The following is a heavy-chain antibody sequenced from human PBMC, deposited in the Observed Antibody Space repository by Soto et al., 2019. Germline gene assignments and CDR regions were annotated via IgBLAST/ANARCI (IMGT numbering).Heavy chain of an antibody. D-gene: IGHD1-1*01. Sequence: EEQLVESGGGLVTPGGSLRLSCAASGFTFSFYSFSWVRQAPGKGLEWVSSISSSGSHIYYADSVKGRFTISRDNAKSLLYLQMNSLRAEDTAVYYCARDPQHMDVWGQGTAVTVSS. CDR3: ARDPQHMDV. CDR2: ISSSGSHI. V-gene: IGHV3-21*02. J-gene: IGHJ6*02. CDR1: GFTFSFYS.